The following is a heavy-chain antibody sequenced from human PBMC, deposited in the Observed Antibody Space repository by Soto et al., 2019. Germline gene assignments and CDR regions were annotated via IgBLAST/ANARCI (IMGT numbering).Heavy chain of an antibody. D-gene: IGHD2-8*01. CDR2: ISGNSGKT. V-gene: IGHV3-23*01. CDR3: AKLGFVLMELYYFHQ. Sequence: GGSLRLSCTASGFTFSSYAMSWVRQAPGKELEWVSTISGNSGKTNYAESVKGRFSISRDNSKNTVHLELDSLRAEDTAVYFCAKLGFVLMELYYFHQWGHGTLVTVSS. J-gene: IGHJ4*01. CDR1: GFTFSSYA.